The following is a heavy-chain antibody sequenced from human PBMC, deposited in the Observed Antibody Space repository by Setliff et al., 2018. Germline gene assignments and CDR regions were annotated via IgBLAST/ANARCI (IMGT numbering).Heavy chain of an antibody. Sequence: SGPTLVNPTETLTLTCSLSGVSLSASGVGVGWIRQPPGKALEWLALMFWNGGERYNPSLSSRLSIAKDTSRNAVVLTLINLDPLDTATYYCAHRQLGSAAAGASFDFWGRGTLVTVSS. CDR3: AHRQLGSAAAGASFDF. V-gene: IGHV2-5*01. D-gene: IGHD6-13*01. CDR1: GVSLSASGVG. CDR2: MFWNGGE. J-gene: IGHJ4*02.